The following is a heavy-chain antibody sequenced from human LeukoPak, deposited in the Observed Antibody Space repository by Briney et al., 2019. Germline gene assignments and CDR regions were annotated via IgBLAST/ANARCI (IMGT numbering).Heavy chain of an antibody. CDR3: ARDTGGNSGDAFDI. J-gene: IGHJ3*02. V-gene: IGHV1-69*05. D-gene: IGHD4-23*01. CDR1: GGTFSSYA. Sequence: ASAKVSCKASGGTFSSYAISWVRQAPGQGLEWMGGIIPIFGTANYAQKFQGRVTITTDESTSTAYMELSSLRSEDTAVYYCARDTGGNSGDAFDIWGQGTMVTVSS. CDR2: IIPIFGTA.